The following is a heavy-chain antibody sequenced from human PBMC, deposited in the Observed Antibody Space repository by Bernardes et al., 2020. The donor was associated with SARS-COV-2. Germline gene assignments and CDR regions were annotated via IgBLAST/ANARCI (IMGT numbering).Heavy chain of an antibody. CDR1: GFSFSSYA. CDR2: ITGSGDST. Sequence: GGSLRLSCAASGFSFSSYAMSWVRQAPGKGLEWVSAITGSGDSTYYADSVKGRFTISRDNSKNTLYLQMKSLRVDDTAVYYCAKLGHSSSWGFGYFGMDVWGRGTTVTVSS. J-gene: IGHJ6*02. D-gene: IGHD6-13*01. V-gene: IGHV3-23*01. CDR3: AKLGHSSSWGFGYFGMDV.